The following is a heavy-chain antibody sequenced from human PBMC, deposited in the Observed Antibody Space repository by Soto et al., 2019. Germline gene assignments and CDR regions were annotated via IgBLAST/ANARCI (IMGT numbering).Heavy chain of an antibody. CDR3: ALVPAARAGIAIFGVNTPVQGMDV. J-gene: IGHJ6*02. CDR1: GGTFSSYG. D-gene: IGHD3-3*01. V-gene: IGHV1-69*13. Sequence: SLQVSCKASGGTFSSYGITWVRQAPGQGLEWVRGIIPIFVRTNYAQKFRGRVTITADESTRTVYMELRSLRSEDTGVYYCALVPAARAGIAIFGVNTPVQGMDVWGQGTTVNVSS. CDR2: IIPIFVRT.